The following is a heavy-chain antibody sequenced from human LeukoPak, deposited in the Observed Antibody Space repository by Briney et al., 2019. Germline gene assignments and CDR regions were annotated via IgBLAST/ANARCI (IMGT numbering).Heavy chain of an antibody. CDR1: GFTFSSYW. V-gene: IGHV3-7*01. Sequence: GGSLRLSCAASGFTFSSYWMSWVRQAPGKGLEWAANIKQDGSEKYYVDSVKGRFTISRDNAKNSLYLQMNSLRAEDTAVYYCARDGGSSWAYYYYYMDVWGKGTTVTASS. D-gene: IGHD6-13*01. J-gene: IGHJ6*03. CDR3: ARDGGSSWAYYYYYMDV. CDR2: IKQDGSEK.